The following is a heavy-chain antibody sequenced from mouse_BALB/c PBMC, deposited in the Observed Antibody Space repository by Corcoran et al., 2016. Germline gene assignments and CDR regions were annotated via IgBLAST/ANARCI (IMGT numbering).Heavy chain of an antibody. CDR2: INTYTGEP. Sequence: QIQLVHSGPKLKKPVETVKISCKASGYTFTNYGMNWVQQAPGKGLKWMGWINTYTGEPTYADDFKGRFAFSLETSASTAYLQINNLKNEDMATYFCARLDAYYAMDYWGQGTSVTVS. J-gene: IGHJ4*01. V-gene: IGHV9-1*02. CDR1: GYTFTNYG. CDR3: ARLDAYYAMDY.